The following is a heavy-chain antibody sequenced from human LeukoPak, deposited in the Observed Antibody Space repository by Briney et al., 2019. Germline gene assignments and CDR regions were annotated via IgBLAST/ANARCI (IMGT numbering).Heavy chain of an antibody. CDR2: ISGSGDIT. J-gene: IGHJ4*02. CDR3: ARDLGRGYSYGIDY. CDR1: KFTNYA. Sequence: GGSLRLSCVASKFTNYAMTWVRQAPGKGLEWVSVISGSGDITYYADSVKGRFTISRDISKNTLFLQMYNLRAEDTAVYYCARDLGRGYSYGIDYWGQGTLVTVSS. D-gene: IGHD5-18*01. V-gene: IGHV3-23*01.